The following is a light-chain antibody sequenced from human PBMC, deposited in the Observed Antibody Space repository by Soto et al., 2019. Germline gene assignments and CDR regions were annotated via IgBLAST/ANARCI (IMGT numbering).Light chain of an antibody. CDR3: AAWDDSLTGGV. V-gene: IGLV1-47*02. Sequence: QSVLTQPPSASGTPGQRVTISCSGSSPNIGSNYVYWYQQLPGTAPKLLIYNNNQRPSGVPDRFSGSKSGTSASLAISGLRSEDEADYYCAAWDDSLTGGVFGGGTQLTVL. CDR2: NNN. CDR1: SPNIGSNY. J-gene: IGLJ3*02.